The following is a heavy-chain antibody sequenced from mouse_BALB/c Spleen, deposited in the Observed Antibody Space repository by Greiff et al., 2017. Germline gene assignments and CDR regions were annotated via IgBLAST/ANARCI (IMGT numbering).Heavy chain of an antibody. CDR3: TRGRYDPFDD. CDR1: GYTFTSYW. Sequence: LQQPGSELVRPGASVKLSCKASGYTFTSYWMHWVKQRHGQGLEWIGNIYPGSGSTNYDEKFKSKGTLTVDTSSSTAYMHLSRLTSEDSAVYYSTRGRYDPFDDWGKGTLVTVSA. D-gene: IGHD2-14*01. V-gene: IGHV1S22*01. J-gene: IGHJ3*01. CDR2: IYPGSGST.